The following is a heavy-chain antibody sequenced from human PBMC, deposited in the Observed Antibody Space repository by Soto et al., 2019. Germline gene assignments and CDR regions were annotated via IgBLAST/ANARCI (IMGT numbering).Heavy chain of an antibody. J-gene: IGHJ4*02. CDR1: GGSFSGYY. Sequence: PSETLSLTCAVYGGSFSGYYWSWIRQPPGKGLEWIGEINHSGSTNYNPSLKSRVTISVDTSKNQFSLKLSSVTAADTAVYYCARARQITYYYDSSGYYPYYFDYWGQGTLVTVSS. V-gene: IGHV4-34*01. CDR3: ARARQITYYYDSSGYYPYYFDY. CDR2: INHSGST. D-gene: IGHD3-22*01.